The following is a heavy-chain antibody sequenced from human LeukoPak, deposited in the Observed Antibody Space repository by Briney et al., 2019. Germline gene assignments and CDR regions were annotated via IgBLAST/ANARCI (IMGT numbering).Heavy chain of an antibody. J-gene: IGHJ4*02. D-gene: IGHD5-24*01. V-gene: IGHV4-38-2*01. Sequence: KPSETLSLTCAVSGYSISSGYYWGWIRQPPGKGLEWIGGIYHSGSTFYNPSLKSRVTISVDTSKNQFSLRLSSVTAADTAVYYCARHEAEMATILGGYWGQGTLVTVSS. CDR1: GYSISSGYY. CDR2: IYHSGST. CDR3: ARHEAEMATILGGY.